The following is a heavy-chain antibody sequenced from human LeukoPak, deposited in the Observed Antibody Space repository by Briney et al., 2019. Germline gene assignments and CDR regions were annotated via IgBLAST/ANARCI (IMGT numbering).Heavy chain of an antibody. CDR3: AKRDGTTH. Sequence: PGGSLRLSCAASGFTFSSYGMHWVRQAPGKGLEWVAVISYDGSNKYYADSVKGRFTISRDNSKNTMYLQMNSLRAEDTAVYYCAKRDGTTHWGQGTPVTVPS. CDR2: ISYDGSNK. CDR1: GFTFSSYG. D-gene: IGHD5-24*01. J-gene: IGHJ4*02. V-gene: IGHV3-30*18.